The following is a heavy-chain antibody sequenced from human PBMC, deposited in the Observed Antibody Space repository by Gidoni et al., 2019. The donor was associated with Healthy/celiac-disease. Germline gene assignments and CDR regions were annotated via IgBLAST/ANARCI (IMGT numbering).Heavy chain of an antibody. CDR1: GFTFSSYA. J-gene: IGHJ3*02. Sequence: EVQLLESGGGLVQPGGSLRLSCAASGFTFSSYAMSWVRQAPGKGLEWVSAISGSGGSTYYADSVKGRFTISRDNSKNTLYLQMNSLRAEDTAVYYCAKDSHVFRRQWLVLDAFDIWGQGTMVTVSS. CDR3: AKDSHVFRRQWLVLDAFDI. D-gene: IGHD6-19*01. V-gene: IGHV3-23*01. CDR2: ISGSGGST.